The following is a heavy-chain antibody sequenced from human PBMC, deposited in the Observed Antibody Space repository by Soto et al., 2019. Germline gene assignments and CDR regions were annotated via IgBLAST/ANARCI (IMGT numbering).Heavy chain of an antibody. V-gene: IGHV3-9*01. CDR2: ISWNSGSI. CDR1: GFTFDDYA. D-gene: IGHD1-1*01. J-gene: IGHJ4*02. CDR3: AKDIEHTTYYFDY. Sequence: EVQLVESGGGLVQPGRSLRLSCAASGFTFDDYAMHWVRQAPGKGLEWVSGISWNSGSIGYADSVKGRFTISRDNAKNSLYLKMNSLRAEDTALYYCAKDIEHTTYYFDYWGQGTLVTVSS.